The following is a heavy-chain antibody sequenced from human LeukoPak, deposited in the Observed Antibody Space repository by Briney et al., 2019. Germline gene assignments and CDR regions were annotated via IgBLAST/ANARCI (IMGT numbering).Heavy chain of an antibody. J-gene: IGHJ5*02. V-gene: IGHV1-8*01. Sequence: ASVMVSSTASGYTFTSYDINWVRQATGQGLEWMGWMNPNSGNTGSAQRFQGRVTMTRDTSRSTAYMELRSLTSEDTAVYYCARGPLVRLPSSFDPWGQGTLVTVSS. CDR2: MNPNSGNT. CDR3: ARGPLVRLPSSFDP. D-gene: IGHD3-16*02. CDR1: GYTFTSYD.